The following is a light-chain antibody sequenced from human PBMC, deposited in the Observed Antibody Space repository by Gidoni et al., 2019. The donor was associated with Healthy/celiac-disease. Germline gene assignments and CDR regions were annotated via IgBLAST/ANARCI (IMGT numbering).Light chain of an antibody. Sequence: DIVMTQSPDSLAVSLGERATINCKSSQSVLYSSNNKNYLAWYQQKLGQPPKLLIYWASTRESGVPDRFSGSGSATDFTLTISSLQAEDVAVYYCQQYYSTPLTFGGGTKVEI. CDR2: WAS. J-gene: IGKJ4*01. CDR3: QQYYSTPLT. V-gene: IGKV4-1*01. CDR1: QSVLYSSNNKNY.